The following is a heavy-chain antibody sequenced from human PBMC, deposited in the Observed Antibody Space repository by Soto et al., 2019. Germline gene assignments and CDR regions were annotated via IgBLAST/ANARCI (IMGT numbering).Heavy chain of an antibody. CDR1: GGSFSGYY. J-gene: IGHJ6*02. D-gene: IGHD3-3*01. CDR3: ARGSNTIFEVVIPPHGIDV. Sequence: PSETLSLTCAVYGGSFSGYYWSWIRQPPGKGMEWIGEINHSGSTNYNPSLKSRVTISVDTSKNQFSLKMSSVTAADTAVYYCARGSNTIFEVVIPPHGIDVWGQGTTVTVSS. CDR2: INHSGST. V-gene: IGHV4-34*01.